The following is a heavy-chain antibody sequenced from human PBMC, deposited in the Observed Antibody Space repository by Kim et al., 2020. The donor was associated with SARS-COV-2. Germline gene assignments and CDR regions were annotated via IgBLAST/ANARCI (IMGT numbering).Heavy chain of an antibody. V-gene: IGHV3-11*01. CDR3: ARTSRNPEF. CDR2: ISSSGTTT. Sequence: GGSLRLSCAASGFTFSDYYMSWIRQAPGKGLEYISFISSSGTTTYYADSVRGRFTMSRDNAKNSLYLQMNTLRAEDTAVYYCARTSRNPEFWCQGTLVTV. J-gene: IGHJ4*02. CDR1: GFTFSDYY. D-gene: IGHD3-10*01.